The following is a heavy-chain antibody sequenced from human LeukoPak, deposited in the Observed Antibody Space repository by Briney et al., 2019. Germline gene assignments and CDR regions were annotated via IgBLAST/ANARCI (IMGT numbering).Heavy chain of an antibody. CDR3: ERQHDYADY. D-gene: IGHD2-21*01. CDR1: GFTFSSYW. J-gene: IGHJ4*02. Sequence: GGSLRLSCAASGFTFSSYWMSWVRQAPGKGLEWVANIQQHGSEKFYVDSVKGRFTISRDDASNSLYLQMNSLRAEDTAVYYCERQHDYADYWGQGTLVTVSS. CDR2: IQQHGSEK. V-gene: IGHV3-7*01.